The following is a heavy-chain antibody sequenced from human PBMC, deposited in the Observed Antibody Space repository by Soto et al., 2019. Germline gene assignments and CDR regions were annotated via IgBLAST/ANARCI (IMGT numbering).Heavy chain of an antibody. CDR2: INSDGGST. J-gene: IGHJ4*02. D-gene: IGHD7-27*01. V-gene: IGHV3-74*01. CDR3: ASSLLTPFDS. Sequence: EVQLVESGGGLVQPGGSLRLSCAASGFTFSTYWMHWVRQVPGKGLVWVSRINSDGGSTTYADSVKGRFTISRDNAKSTLYLQLNSLRVEDTAVYYCASSLLTPFDSWGQGTLVTVSS. CDR1: GFTFSTYW.